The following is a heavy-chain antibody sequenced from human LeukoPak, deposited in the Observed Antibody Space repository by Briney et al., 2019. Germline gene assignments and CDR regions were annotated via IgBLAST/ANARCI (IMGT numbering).Heavy chain of an antibody. J-gene: IGHJ4*02. CDR1: GFTFGDYA. D-gene: IGHD3-22*01. CDR3: TRDPGPGYYYDSEDY. CDR2: IRSKAYGGTT. Sequence: GGSLTLSCTASGFTFGDYAISWVRQAPGKGLEWVGFIRSKAYGGTTEYAASVKGRFTISRDDSKSIAYLQMNSLKTEDTAVYYCTRDPGPGYYYDSEDYWGQGTVVTVSS. V-gene: IGHV3-49*04.